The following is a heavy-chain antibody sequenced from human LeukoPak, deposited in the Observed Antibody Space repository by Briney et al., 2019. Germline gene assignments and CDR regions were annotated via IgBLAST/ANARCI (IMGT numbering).Heavy chain of an antibody. CDR2: FDPSDSYT. Sequence: KYGEYLKSSCKGSRYSFTSCGIRWARQMLVKGLNGAGGFDPSDSYTNYSPSFQGHVIISADKSISTAYLQWSSLKASDTAMYYCARHISFGDYGGKPGYWGQGTLVTVSS. V-gene: IGHV5-10-1*01. CDR3: ARHISFGDYGGKPGY. D-gene: IGHD4-23*01. CDR1: RYSFTSCG. J-gene: IGHJ4*02.